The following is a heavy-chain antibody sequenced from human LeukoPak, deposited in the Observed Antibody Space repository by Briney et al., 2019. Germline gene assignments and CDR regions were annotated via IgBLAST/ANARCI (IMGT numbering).Heavy chain of an antibody. Sequence: GGSLRLSCAASGFTFSRYWLRWVRQAPGKGLEGVANIKNDGREEYYVDSVKGRFTISRDNARNSLFLQMNSLTVEDTAVYYCARAIRGSAVDTGDRWGQGTLVTVSS. CDR2: IKNDGREE. CDR3: ARAIRGSAVDTGDR. CDR1: GFTFSRYW. D-gene: IGHD3-10*01. J-gene: IGHJ4*02. V-gene: IGHV3-7*01.